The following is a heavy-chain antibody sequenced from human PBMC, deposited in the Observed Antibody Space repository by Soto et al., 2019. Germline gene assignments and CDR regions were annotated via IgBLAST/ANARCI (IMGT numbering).Heavy chain of an antibody. CDR1: GGTFSSYA. D-gene: IGHD3-10*01. CDR3: ASRGVSSSSYHYGMDV. V-gene: IGHV1-69*12. J-gene: IGHJ6*02. CDR2: IIPIFGTA. Sequence: QVQLVQSVAEVKKPGSSVKVSCKASGGTFSSYAISWVRQAPGQGLEWMGGIIPIFGTANYAQKFQGRVTIIADESTSTAYMELSSLTSDDTAVYYCASRGVSSSSYHYGMDVWGQGTTITVSS.